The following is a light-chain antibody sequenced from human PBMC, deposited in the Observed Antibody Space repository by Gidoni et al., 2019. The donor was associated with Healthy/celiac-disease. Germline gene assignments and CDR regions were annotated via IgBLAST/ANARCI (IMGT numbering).Light chain of an antibody. J-gene: IGKJ4*01. Sequence: DIQMTQSPSSLSASVGDRVTITCQASQDISNYLNWYQQKPGKAPKLLIYDASNLETGVPSRFSGSGSGTDFTFNISSLQPEDIATYYCQQYDNLPHFXGXTKVEIK. CDR2: DAS. V-gene: IGKV1-33*01. CDR1: QDISNY. CDR3: QQYDNLPH.